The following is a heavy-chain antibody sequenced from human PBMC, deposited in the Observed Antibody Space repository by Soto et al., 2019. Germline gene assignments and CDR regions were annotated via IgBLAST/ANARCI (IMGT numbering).Heavy chain of an antibody. V-gene: IGHV1-69*01. J-gene: IGHJ4*02. CDR2: INPMSRTA. CDR1: GDTCTTYV. Sequence: VQLVQSGAEVKKPGSSGKVSCKASGDTCTTYVTSWVRQAPGQGPEWIGGINPMSRTAKYSEKYNGRVTITADEATRTAYLDLTSLRFEDTAVYFCARRTYFGSNCFFAREYWGQGTLVIVSS. D-gene: IGHD2-21*01. CDR3: ARRTYFGSNCFFAREY.